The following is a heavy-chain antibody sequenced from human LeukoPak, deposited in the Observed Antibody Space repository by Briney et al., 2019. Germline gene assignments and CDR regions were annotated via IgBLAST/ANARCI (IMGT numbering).Heavy chain of an antibody. CDR3: ARDRTAEMATIYYYYYMDV. CDR1: GFTFSSYS. J-gene: IGHJ6*03. Sequence: GGSLRLSCAASGFTFSSYSMNWVRQAPGKGLEWVSSISSSSSYMYYADSVKGRFTISRDNAKNSLYLQMNSLRAEDTAVYYCARDRTAEMATIYYYYYMDVWGKGTTVTISS. D-gene: IGHD5-24*01. CDR2: ISSSSSYM. V-gene: IGHV3-21*01.